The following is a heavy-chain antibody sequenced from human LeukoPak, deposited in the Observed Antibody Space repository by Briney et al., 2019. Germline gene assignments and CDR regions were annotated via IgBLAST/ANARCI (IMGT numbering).Heavy chain of an antibody. J-gene: IGHJ4*02. V-gene: IGHV3-48*01. Sequence: GGSLRLSCAASGFTFSNYGMSWVRQAPGKGLEWVSYISSISSTIYYPDSVKGRFTISRDNAKNSLYLQMNSLRAEDTAVYYCARDGASYSNYEGNFDYWGQGTLVTVSS. CDR1: GFTFSNYG. CDR3: ARDGASYSNYEGNFDY. D-gene: IGHD4-11*01. CDR2: ISSISSTI.